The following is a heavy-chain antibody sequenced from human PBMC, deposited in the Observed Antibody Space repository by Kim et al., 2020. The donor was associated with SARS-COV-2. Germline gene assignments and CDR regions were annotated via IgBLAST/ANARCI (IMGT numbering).Heavy chain of an antibody. Sequence: SVKVSCKASGGTFSSYTINWVRQAPGQGLEWMGGIIPIFGSSHYAQKFQGRVTITADESTSTAYMELSSLRSEDTAVYYCASPREYCSGGSCYGEGYYFHYWGQGTLVTVSS. J-gene: IGHJ4*02. V-gene: IGHV1-69*13. CDR2: IIPIFGSS. CDR1: GGTFSSYT. CDR3: ASPREYCSGGSCYGEGYYFHY. D-gene: IGHD2-15*01.